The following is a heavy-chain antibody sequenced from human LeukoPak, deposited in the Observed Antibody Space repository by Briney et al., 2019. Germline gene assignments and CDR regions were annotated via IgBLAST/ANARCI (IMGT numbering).Heavy chain of an antibody. D-gene: IGHD3-10*01. CDR1: GFSFSSYA. V-gene: IGHV3-23*01. CDR2: ISGSGGST. CDR3: ARANVTMVRGVSDYYYYGMDV. J-gene: IGHJ6*02. Sequence: GGSLRLSCAASGFSFSSYAMSWVRQAPGKGLEWVSAISGSGGSTYYADSVKGRFTISRDNAKNSLYLQMNSLRAEDTAVYYCARANVTMVRGVSDYYYYGMDVWGQGTTVTVSS.